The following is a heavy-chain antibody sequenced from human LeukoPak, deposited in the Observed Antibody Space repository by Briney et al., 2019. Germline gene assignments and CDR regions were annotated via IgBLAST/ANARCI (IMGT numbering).Heavy chain of an antibody. D-gene: IGHD2-15*01. CDR2: IYYRGNT. CDR1: GYSISSGSYY. CDR3: ARAHRLVLHYFDS. V-gene: IGHV4-39*07. Sequence: PSETLSLTCTVSGYSISSGSYYWGWIRQPPGKGLEWIGNIYYRGNTYFNPSLKSRVIISVDTSKNQFSLKLTSATAADTAVYYCARAHRLVLHYFDSWGQGTLVTVSS. J-gene: IGHJ4*02.